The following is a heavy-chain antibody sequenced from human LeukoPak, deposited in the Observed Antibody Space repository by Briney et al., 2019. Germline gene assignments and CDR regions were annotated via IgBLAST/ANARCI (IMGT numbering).Heavy chain of an antibody. D-gene: IGHD5-18*01. CDR3: ARGQYSYGLDDGIDY. J-gene: IGHJ4*02. CDR2: MNPNSGNT. CDR1: GYTFTSYD. Sequence: GASVKVSCKASGYTFTSYDINWVRQATGQGLEWMGWMNPNSGNTGYAQKFQGRVTMTRNTSISTAYMELSSLRSEDTAVYYRARGQYSYGLDDGIDYWGQGTLVTVSS. V-gene: IGHV1-8*01.